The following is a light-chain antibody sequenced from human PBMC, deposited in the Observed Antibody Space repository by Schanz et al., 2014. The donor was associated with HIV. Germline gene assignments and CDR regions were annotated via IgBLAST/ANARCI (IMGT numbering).Light chain of an antibody. CDR2: AAS. Sequence: DIQLTQSPSFLSASVGDRVTITCRASQGISSYLAWYQQKPGKAPQLLISAASTLRSEFPSRFSGSGSGTEFTLTISSLQPEDFATYYCQQYNARSYTFGQGTRLEIK. CDR3: QQYNARSYT. V-gene: IGKV1-9*01. J-gene: IGKJ2*01. CDR1: QGISSY.